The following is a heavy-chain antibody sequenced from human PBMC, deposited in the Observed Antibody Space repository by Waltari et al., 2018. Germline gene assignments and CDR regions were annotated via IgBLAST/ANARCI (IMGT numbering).Heavy chain of an antibody. Sequence: EVQLLESGGGLIQPGGSLRLSCSASGFIFTNYAMTWVRQAPGKGLEWVPTSNYSGENAYFADAVKGRFTVSRDNSNSSLSLQMNSLRAEDTAVYYCAKGSSSMGMDVWGQGTTVTVSS. CDR2: SNYSGENA. D-gene: IGHD3-10*01. J-gene: IGHJ6*02. CDR1: GFIFTNYA. V-gene: IGHV3-23*01. CDR3: AKGSSSMGMDV.